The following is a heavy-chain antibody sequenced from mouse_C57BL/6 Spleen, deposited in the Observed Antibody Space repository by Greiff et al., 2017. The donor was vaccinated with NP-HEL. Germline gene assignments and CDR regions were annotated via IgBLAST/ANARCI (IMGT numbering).Heavy chain of an antibody. CDR3: AIGYEVYFDY. CDR1: GYAFTSSW. V-gene: IGHV1-82*01. D-gene: IGHD2-14*01. J-gene: IGHJ2*01. Sequence: QVQLQQSGPELVKPGASVKISCKASGYAFTSSWMNWVKQRPGKGLEWIGRIYPGDGDTNYNGKFKGKATLTADKSSSTAYMQLSSLTSEDSAVYFCAIGYEVYFDYWGQGTTLTVSS. CDR2: IYPGDGDT.